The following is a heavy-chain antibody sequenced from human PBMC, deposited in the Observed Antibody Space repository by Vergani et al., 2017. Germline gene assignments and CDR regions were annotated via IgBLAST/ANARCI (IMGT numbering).Heavy chain of an antibody. CDR1: GFTFSNAW. V-gene: IGHV3-15*01. CDR3: TTDWGWEAVYFYY. D-gene: IGHD1-26*01. J-gene: IGHJ4*02. Sequence: EVQLVESGGGLVKPGGSLRLSCAASGFTFSNAWMTWVPQAPGKGLEWVGRIKSKADGGTKDYAAPVKGRFTISIDDSKNTLYLQMNSLKTEDTAMYYCTTDWGWEAVYFYYWGQGTLVTVSS. CDR2: IKSKADGGTK.